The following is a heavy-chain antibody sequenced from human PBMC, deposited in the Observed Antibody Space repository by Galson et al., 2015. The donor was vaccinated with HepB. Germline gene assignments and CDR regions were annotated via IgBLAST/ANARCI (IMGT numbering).Heavy chain of an antibody. CDR2: ISSSSSYT. CDR1: GFTFSDYY. J-gene: IGHJ4*02. D-gene: IGHD5-24*01. Sequence: SLRLSCAASGFTFSDYYMSWIRQAPGKGLEWVSYISSSSSYTNYADSVKGRFTISRDNAKDSLYLQMNSLRAEDTAVYYCARERRDGYNEAGGFDYWGQGTLVTVSS. CDR3: ARERRDGYNEAGGFDY. V-gene: IGHV3-11*05.